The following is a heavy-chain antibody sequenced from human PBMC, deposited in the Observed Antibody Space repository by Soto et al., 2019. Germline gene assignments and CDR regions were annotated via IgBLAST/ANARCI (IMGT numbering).Heavy chain of an antibody. V-gene: IGHV1-8*01. CDR3: ARGRPGGGVKRSWFDP. D-gene: IGHD2-8*02. Sequence: ASVKVSCKASGYSFTSNDIYWMRQATGQGLECMGWMNPKSGETRYAPKFQDRVIMTTNTSIYTAYLELTRLTSADTAVYYCARGRPGGGVKRSWFDPWGQGTLVTVSS. J-gene: IGHJ5*02. CDR2: MNPKSGET. CDR1: GYSFTSND.